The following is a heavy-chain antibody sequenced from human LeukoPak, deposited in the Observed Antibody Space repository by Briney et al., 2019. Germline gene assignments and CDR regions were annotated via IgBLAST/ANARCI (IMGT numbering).Heavy chain of an antibody. J-gene: IGHJ5*02. CDR2: IIGSAGTT. CDR1: GFTFSNYA. D-gene: IGHD3-9*01. CDR3: AKANLYDILTGYYNFNL. Sequence: PGGSLRLSCAASGFTFSNYALNWVSQPPGRGRGWVSLIIGSAGTTYYADSVKGRFTISRDNSKTTLYLQMNSLRAEDTAVYYCAKANLYDILTGYYNFNLWGQGTLVTVSS. V-gene: IGHV3-23*01.